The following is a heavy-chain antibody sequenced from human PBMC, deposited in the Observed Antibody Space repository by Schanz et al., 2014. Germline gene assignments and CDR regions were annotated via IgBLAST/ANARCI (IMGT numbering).Heavy chain of an antibody. CDR3: AREDVVVVGVDFSYYYGMDV. CDR2: INPNSGGT. CDR1: GYTFTGYS. Sequence: QVQLVQSGADVKKPGASVKVSCKASGYTFTGYSMHWVRQAPGQGLEWMGRINPNSGGTNYAQKFQGRVTMTRDTSISTVYMELTRLTFDDTAIYYCAREDVVVVGVDFSYYYGMDVWGQGTTVVVSS. V-gene: IGHV1-2*06. D-gene: IGHD2-21*01. J-gene: IGHJ6*02.